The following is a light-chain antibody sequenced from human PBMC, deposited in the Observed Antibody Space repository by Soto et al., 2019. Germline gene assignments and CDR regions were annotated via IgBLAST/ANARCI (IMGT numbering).Light chain of an antibody. CDR2: DAS. CDR3: QQRSSRPLT. CDR1: QSVSSY. Sequence: EIVLTQSPATLSLSPGERATLSCRASQSVSSYLAWYQQKPGQAPRLLIYDASNRATGIPARFSGSGSGTDFTLTISSLEPEDFAVYFCQQRSSRPLTFGGGTKVEI. V-gene: IGKV3-11*01. J-gene: IGKJ4*01.